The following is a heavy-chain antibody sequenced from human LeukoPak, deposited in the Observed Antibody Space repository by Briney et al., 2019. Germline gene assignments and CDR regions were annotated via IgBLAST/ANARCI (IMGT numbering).Heavy chain of an antibody. Sequence: PSETLSLTCTVSGGSISSTAYSWGWIRQPPGKGLEWIGSVYYSGSTHYNPSFKSRVTISGDTSKNQFSLKLSSVTAADTAVYYCARQSLASYDYWGQGSLVTVSS. V-gene: IGHV4-39*01. CDR2: VYYSGST. D-gene: IGHD2-21*01. CDR1: GGSISSTAYS. J-gene: IGHJ4*02. CDR3: ARQSLASYDY.